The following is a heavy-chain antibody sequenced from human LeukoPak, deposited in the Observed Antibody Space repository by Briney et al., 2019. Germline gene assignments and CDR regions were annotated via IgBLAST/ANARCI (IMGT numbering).Heavy chain of an antibody. Sequence: LRASVKVSCKASGYTLTSYDINWVRQATGQGLEWMGWMNPNSGNTGYAEKFQGRVTMTRNISIRTAYMELSTLRSDDTAVYYCARGRGYSYGYADYWGQGTLVTVSS. CDR2: MNPNSGNT. J-gene: IGHJ4*02. CDR1: GYTLTSYD. V-gene: IGHV1-8*01. CDR3: ARGRGYSYGYADY. D-gene: IGHD5-18*01.